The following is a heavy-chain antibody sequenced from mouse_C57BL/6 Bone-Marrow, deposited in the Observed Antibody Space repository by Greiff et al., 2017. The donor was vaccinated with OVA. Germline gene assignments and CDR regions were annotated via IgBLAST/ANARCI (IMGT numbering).Heavy chain of an antibody. CDR1: GFNIKDDY. V-gene: IGHV14-4*01. J-gene: IGHJ2*01. CDR2: IDPENGDT. D-gene: IGHD2-2*01. Sequence: VQLQQSGAELVRPGASVKLSCTASGFNIKDDYMHWVKQRPEQGLEWIGWIDPENGDTEYASKFQGKATITADTSSNTAYLQLSSLTSEDTAVYYCTTGYMDYWGQGTPLTVSS. CDR3: TTGYMDY.